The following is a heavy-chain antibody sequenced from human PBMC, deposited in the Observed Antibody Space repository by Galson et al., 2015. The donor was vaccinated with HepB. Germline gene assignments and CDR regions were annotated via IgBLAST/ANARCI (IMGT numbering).Heavy chain of an antibody. J-gene: IGHJ4*02. CDR3: ARDRREGYDLGGGYYGMGYFDY. CDR1: GGTFSSYD. CDR2: SIRSLGIA. D-gene: IGHD3-3*01. Sequence: SVKVSCKVSGGTFSSYDVSWVRQAPGQGLEWMGVSIRSLGIANYAQKFQGRVTITADKSTNTFYMELMSLRSDDTAVYYCARDRREGYDLGGGYYGMGYFDYWGQGTLVTVSS. V-gene: IGHV1-69*10.